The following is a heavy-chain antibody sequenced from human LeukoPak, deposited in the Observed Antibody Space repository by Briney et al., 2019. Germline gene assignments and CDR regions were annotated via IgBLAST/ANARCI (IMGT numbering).Heavy chain of an antibody. V-gene: IGHV3-43*02. J-gene: IGHJ4*02. CDR1: GFTFDDYA. D-gene: IGHD6-13*01. CDR2: ISGDGGSK. Sequence: GGSLRLSCAASGFTFDDYAMHWVRQAPGKGLEWVSLISGDGGSKYYADSVKGRFTISRDNSKNSLYLQMNSLRTEDTALYYCAKPHSSSFECYFDYWGQGTLVTVSS. CDR3: AKPHSSSFECYFDY.